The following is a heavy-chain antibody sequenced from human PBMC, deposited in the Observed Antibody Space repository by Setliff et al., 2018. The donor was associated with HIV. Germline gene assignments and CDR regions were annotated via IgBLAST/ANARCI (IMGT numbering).Heavy chain of an antibody. J-gene: IGHJ3*02. V-gene: IGHV4-30-2*01. D-gene: IGHD5-12*01. CDR1: GGSISSGGYS. CDR2: IYHSGST. Sequence: PSETLALTCAVSGGSISSGGYSWSWIRQPPGKGLEWIGYIYHSGSTYYNPSLKSRVTISVDRSKNQFSPKLSSVTAADTAVYYCASGDPQEGGYWDAFDIWGQGTMVTVSS. CDR3: ASGDPQEGGYWDAFDI.